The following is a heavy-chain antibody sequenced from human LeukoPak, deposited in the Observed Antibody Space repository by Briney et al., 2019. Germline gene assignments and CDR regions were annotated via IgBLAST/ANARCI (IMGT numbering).Heavy chain of an antibody. CDR2: ISHSGSA. V-gene: IGHV4-34*10. Sequence: PSETLSLTCAVYGGSPSGYNRHWIRQPPGKGLEWIGKISHSGSATYNPSLQSRLTMSVDTSKNQFSLKMNSMTAADTAVYYCALLGFDPWGPGILVIVSS. J-gene: IGHJ5*02. CDR1: GGSPSGYN. CDR3: ALLGFDP. D-gene: IGHD2-15*01.